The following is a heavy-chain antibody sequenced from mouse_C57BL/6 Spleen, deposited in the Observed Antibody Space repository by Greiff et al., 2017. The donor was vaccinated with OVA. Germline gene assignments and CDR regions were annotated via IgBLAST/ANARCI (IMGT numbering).Heavy chain of an antibody. CDR3: ARDNRPYAMDY. Sequence: DVMLVESGGGLVKPGGSLKLSCAASGFTFSSYAMSWVRQTPEKRLEWVATISDGGSYTYYPDNVKGRFTISRDNAKNNLYLQMSHLKSEDTAMYYCARDNRPYAMDYWGQGTSVTVSS. V-gene: IGHV5-4*01. CDR1: GFTFSSYA. J-gene: IGHJ4*01. CDR2: ISDGGSYT.